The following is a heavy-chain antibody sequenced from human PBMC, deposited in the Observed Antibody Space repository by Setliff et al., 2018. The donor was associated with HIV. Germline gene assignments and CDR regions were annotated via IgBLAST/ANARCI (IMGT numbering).Heavy chain of an antibody. J-gene: IGHJ6*03. CDR3: NIYYYYYMDV. CDR2: INHSGST. V-gene: IGHV4-34*01. Sequence: SETLSLTCAVYGWSFSGYYWSWIRQPPGKGLEWIGEINHSGSTNYNPSLKSRVTISVDTFKNQFSLKLSSVAAADTAVYYCNIYYYYYMDVWGKGTTVTVSS. CDR1: GWSFSGYY.